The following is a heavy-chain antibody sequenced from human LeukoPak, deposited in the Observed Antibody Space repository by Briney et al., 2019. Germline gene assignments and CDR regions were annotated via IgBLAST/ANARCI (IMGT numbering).Heavy chain of an antibody. J-gene: IGHJ4*02. CDR1: GFTFSSYA. CDR3: SKQVGPAGDNSPFDY. CDR2: ISRSGGST. D-gene: IGHD3-22*01. Sequence: GGSLRLSCAASGFTFSSYAMSGVRQAPGTGLEWVSAISRSGGSTYYADSVKGRFTISRDNSKNTLYLQMNSLRAEDTAVYYCSKQVGPAGDNSPFDYWGRGTLVTVSS. V-gene: IGHV3-23*01.